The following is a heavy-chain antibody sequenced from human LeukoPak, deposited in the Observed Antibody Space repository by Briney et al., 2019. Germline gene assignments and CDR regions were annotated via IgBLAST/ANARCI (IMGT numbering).Heavy chain of an antibody. CDR3: AKGLSSGHVGFDY. J-gene: IGHJ4*02. Sequence: GGSLRLSCAASGFTFSSYAMHWVRQAPGKGLEWVAVISYDGSNKYYADSVKGRFTISRDNSKNTLYLQMNSLRAEDTAVYYCAKGLSSGHVGFDYWGQGTLVTVSS. D-gene: IGHD6-19*01. CDR2: ISYDGSNK. V-gene: IGHV3-30-3*01. CDR1: GFTFSSYA.